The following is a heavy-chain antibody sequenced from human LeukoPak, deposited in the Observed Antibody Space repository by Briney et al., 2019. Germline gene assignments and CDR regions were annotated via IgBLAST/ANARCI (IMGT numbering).Heavy chain of an antibody. J-gene: IGHJ6*03. V-gene: IGHV4-59*01. CDR1: GGSISSYY. Sequence: SETLSLTCTVSGGSISSYYWSWIRQPPGKGLEWIGYIYYSGSTNYNPSLKSRVTISVDTSKNQFSLKLSSVTAADTAVYYCARARSLRYYDYVWGSYRPPNYYMDVWGKGTTVTISS. D-gene: IGHD3-16*02. CDR2: IYYSGST. CDR3: ARARSLRYYDYVWGSYRPPNYYMDV.